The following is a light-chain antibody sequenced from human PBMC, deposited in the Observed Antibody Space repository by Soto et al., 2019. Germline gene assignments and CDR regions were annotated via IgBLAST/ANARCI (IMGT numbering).Light chain of an antibody. CDR2: SNN. Sequence: QSVLTQPPSASGTPGQRVTISCSGSSSNIGSNTVNWYQQLPGTAPKLLIYSNNQRPSGVPDRFSGSKSGNTASLTVSGLQAEDEADYYCSSFAGANIWVFGGGTKLTVL. J-gene: IGLJ3*02. CDR1: SSNIGSNT. V-gene: IGLV1-44*01. CDR3: SSFAGANIWV.